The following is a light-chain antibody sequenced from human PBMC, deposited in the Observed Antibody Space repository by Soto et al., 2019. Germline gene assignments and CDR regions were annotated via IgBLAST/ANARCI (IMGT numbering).Light chain of an antibody. CDR3: QSYDSSLSGHVV. CDR1: SSNIGAGYD. V-gene: IGLV1-40*01. J-gene: IGLJ2*01. CDR2: GNS. Sequence: QSALTQPPSVSGAPGQRVTISCTGSSSNIGAGYDVHWYQQLPGTAPKLLIYGNSNRPSGVPDRFSDSKSGTSASLAITGLQAEDEADYYCQSYDSSLSGHVVFGGGTQLTVL.